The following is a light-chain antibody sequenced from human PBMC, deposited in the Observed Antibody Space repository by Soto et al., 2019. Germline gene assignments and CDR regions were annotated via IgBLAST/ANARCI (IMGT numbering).Light chain of an antibody. CDR1: QSVSSN. J-gene: IGKJ1*01. CDR2: GAS. Sequence: EIVMTQSPATLSVSPGERATLSCRASQSVSSNLAWYQQKPGQAPRLLIYGASTRATGIPARFSGSGSGTDFTLTISSMQSEDFVVYYCQQYNNWPPRAWTFGQGTKVEIK. CDR3: QQYNNWPPRAWT. V-gene: IGKV3-15*01.